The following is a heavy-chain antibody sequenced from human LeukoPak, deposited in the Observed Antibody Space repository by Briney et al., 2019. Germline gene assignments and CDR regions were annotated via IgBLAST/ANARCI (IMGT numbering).Heavy chain of an antibody. Sequence: ASVKVSCKASGYTFTSYGISWVRQAPGQGLEWMGWICAYNGNTNYAQKLQGRVTMTTDTSTSTAYMELRSLRSDDTAVYYCARDRRYCSGGSCFDIDYWGQGTLVTVSS. V-gene: IGHV1-18*04. CDR3: ARDRRYCSGGSCFDIDY. J-gene: IGHJ4*02. CDR1: GYTFTSYG. D-gene: IGHD2-15*01. CDR2: ICAYNGNT.